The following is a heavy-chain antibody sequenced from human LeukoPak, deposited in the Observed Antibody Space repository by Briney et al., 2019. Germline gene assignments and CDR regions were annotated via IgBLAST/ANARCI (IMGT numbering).Heavy chain of an antibody. Sequence: PGRSLRLSCTGSGFNFGNNAMTWVRQAPGKGLEWVSLIRTKNYGGTTEYDASVKGRFTISRDDSKSIAYLHMNNLKTEDTAVDYCTWNSSGPVVRCGQGTLATASS. J-gene: IGHJ5*02. CDR3: TWNSSGPVVR. CDR2: IRTKNYGGTT. V-gene: IGHV3-49*04. D-gene: IGHD2-15*01. CDR1: GFNFGNNA.